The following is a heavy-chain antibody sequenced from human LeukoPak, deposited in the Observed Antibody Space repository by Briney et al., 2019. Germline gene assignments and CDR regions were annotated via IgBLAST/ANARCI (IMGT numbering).Heavy chain of an antibody. J-gene: IGHJ5*02. CDR2: ISAYNGNT. CDR3: ASSVGIAARLNWFDP. Sequence: EASVKVSCKASGYTFTSYGISWVRQAPGQGLEWMGWISAYNGNTNYAQKLQGRVTMTTDTSTSTAYMELRSLRSDDTAVYYCASSVGIAARLNWFDPWGQGTLVTVSS. D-gene: IGHD6-6*01. CDR1: GYTFTSYG. V-gene: IGHV1-18*01.